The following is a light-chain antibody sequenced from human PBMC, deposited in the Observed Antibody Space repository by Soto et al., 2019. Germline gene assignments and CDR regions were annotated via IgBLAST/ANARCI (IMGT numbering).Light chain of an antibody. Sequence: EIVMTQSPATLSASPAERATLSCRASHSVSSRLAWYQQKPGQAPRLLIYGASTRATGLPARSSGSGSGTEFTLTISSLQSEDFAVYYSQHYTIWPLTFGGGTKVEIK. V-gene: IGKV3-15*01. CDR3: QHYTIWPLT. CDR1: HSVSSR. CDR2: GAS. J-gene: IGKJ4*01.